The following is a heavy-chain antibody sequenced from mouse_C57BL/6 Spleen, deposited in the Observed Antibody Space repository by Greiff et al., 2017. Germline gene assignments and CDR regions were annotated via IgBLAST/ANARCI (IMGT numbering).Heavy chain of an antibody. CDR2: IDPNSGGT. CDR3: ARSIRSYDASYAMDY. V-gene: IGHV1-72*01. J-gene: IGHJ4*01. D-gene: IGHD2-3*01. Sequence: QVQLQQPGAELVKPGASVKLSCTASGYTFTSYWMHWVKQRPGRGLEWIGRIDPNSGGTKYTEKFKSKATLTVDKPSSTAYMQLSSLTSENSAVYYCARSIRSYDASYAMDYWGQGTSVTFSA. CDR1: GYTFTSYW.